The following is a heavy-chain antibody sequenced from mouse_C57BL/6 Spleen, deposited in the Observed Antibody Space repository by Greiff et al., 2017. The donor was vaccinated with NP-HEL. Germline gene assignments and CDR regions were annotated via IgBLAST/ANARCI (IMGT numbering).Heavy chain of an antibody. J-gene: IGHJ4*01. D-gene: IGHD1-1*01. Sequence: QVQLQQSGPGLVQPSQSLSITCTVSGFSLTSYGVHWVRQSPGKGLEWLGVIWRGGSTDYNAAFISRLSISKDNSKSQVFFKMNSLQADDTAIYYCASSSSYAMDYWGQGTSVTVSS. CDR1: GFSLTSYG. V-gene: IGHV2-2*01. CDR2: IWRGGST. CDR3: ASSSSYAMDY.